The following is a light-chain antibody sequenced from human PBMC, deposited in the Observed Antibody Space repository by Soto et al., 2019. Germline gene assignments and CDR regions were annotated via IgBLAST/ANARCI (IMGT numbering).Light chain of an antibody. V-gene: IGLV1-40*01. Sequence: QSVLTQPPSVSGAPGQRVTISCSGTSSNIGAGYDVHWYHQLPGTAPKLLIFGNNNRPSGVPARFSASRSGTSASLAITGLQAEAEADYYCQSFDPNLRGPVFGGGTKVTVL. CDR3: QSFDPNLRGPV. CDR2: GNN. J-gene: IGLJ3*02. CDR1: SSNIGAGYD.